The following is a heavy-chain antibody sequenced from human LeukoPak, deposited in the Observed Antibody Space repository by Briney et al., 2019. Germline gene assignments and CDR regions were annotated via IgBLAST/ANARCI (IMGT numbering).Heavy chain of an antibody. J-gene: IGHJ3*02. CDR2: IRYDGSNK. CDR1: GFTFSSYG. Sequence: GGSLRLSCAASGFTFSSYGMHWVRQAPGKGLEWVAFIRYDGSNKYYADSVKGRFTISRDNSKNTLYLQMNSLRAEDTAVYYCADLMNKPKSDAFDIWGQGTMVTVSS. D-gene: IGHD2/OR15-2a*01. CDR3: ADLMNKPKSDAFDI. V-gene: IGHV3-30*02.